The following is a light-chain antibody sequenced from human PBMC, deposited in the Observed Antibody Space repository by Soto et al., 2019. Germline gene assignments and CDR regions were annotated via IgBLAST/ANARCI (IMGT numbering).Light chain of an antibody. CDR1: QDINKY. V-gene: IGKV1-17*03. CDR2: AAS. Sequence: DIQMTQSPSAMSASVGDRVTITCRASQDINKYLAWFQQKPGRVPKRLIYAASSLQNIVPSRFSGSGSGTEFTLTIDSLQPEDSATYYCLQHHSYPITFGQGTRLDIK. CDR3: LQHHSYPIT. J-gene: IGKJ5*01.